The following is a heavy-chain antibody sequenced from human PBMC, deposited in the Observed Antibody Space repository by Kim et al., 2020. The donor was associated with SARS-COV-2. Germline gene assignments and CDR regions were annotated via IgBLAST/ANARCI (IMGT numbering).Heavy chain of an antibody. J-gene: IGHJ4*02. D-gene: IGHD3-10*01. CDR1: GGSISSGGYS. CDR2: IYHSGST. V-gene: IGHV4-30-2*01. Sequence: SETLSLTCAVSGGSISSGGYSWSWIRQPPGKGLEWIGYIYHSGSTYYNPSLKSRVTISVDRSKNQFSLKLSSVTAADTAVYYCARAAISSGYFDYWGQGTLVTVSS. CDR3: ARAAISSGYFDY.